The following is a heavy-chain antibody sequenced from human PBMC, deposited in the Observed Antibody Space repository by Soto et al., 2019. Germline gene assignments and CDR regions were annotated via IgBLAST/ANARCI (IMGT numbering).Heavy chain of an antibody. CDR3: VMVDNYVTPTPQDV. J-gene: IGHJ6*02. CDR2: ISPYTSNT. V-gene: IGHV1-18*01. D-gene: IGHD3-16*01. CDR1: GYIFVNYG. Sequence: QVQLVQSGDEVKKPGASVKVSCKASGYIFVNYGIAWVRQAPGQGLEWMGWISPYTSNTHSASKVQGRLTITTDTSTSTAYMDLGSLTSDDTAVYYCVMVDNYVTPTPQDVWGQGTTVTVSS.